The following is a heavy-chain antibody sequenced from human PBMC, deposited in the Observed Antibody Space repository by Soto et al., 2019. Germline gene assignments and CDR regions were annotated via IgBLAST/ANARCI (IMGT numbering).Heavy chain of an antibody. Sequence: QLVESGGGLVQPGGSLRLSCAASGFTFSGFWMSWVRQAPGKNLEWVANIKHDGSQKYYLDFVKGRFTISRDNAENSLYLQINSLRAEDTAVYYCARGPDRWLQSRREYYFDYWGQGTLVTVSS. CDR2: IKHDGSQK. CDR3: ARGPDRWLQSRREYYFDY. J-gene: IGHJ4*02. CDR1: GFTFSGFW. V-gene: IGHV3-7*03. D-gene: IGHD5-12*01.